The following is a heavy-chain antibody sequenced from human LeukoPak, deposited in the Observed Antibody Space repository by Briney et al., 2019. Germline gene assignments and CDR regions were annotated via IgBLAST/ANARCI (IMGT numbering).Heavy chain of an antibody. D-gene: IGHD6-13*01. CDR2: ISGSGGST. CDR3: ARERSTRAADEAYYFDY. Sequence: PGGSLRLSCAASGFTFSSYAMSWVRQAPGKGLEWVSAISGSGGSTYYADSVKGRFTISRDNSKNTLYLQMNSLRAEDTAVYYCARERSTRAADEAYYFDYWGQGTLVTVSS. CDR1: GFTFSSYA. V-gene: IGHV3-23*01. J-gene: IGHJ4*02.